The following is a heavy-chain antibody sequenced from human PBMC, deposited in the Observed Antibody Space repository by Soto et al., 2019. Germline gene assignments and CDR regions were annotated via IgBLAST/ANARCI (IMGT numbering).Heavy chain of an antibody. J-gene: IGHJ6*02. Sequence: QVQLEQSGAEVKKAGASVKVSCKASGYMFTGYNMHWVRQAPGQELEWMGWINPNSGGTNYAQKFQGRVTMTRDMSSSTAYMELSRLRSDDTAVYYCAREVTMVRGARVYGMDVWGQGTTVTVSS. V-gene: IGHV1-2*02. CDR1: GYMFTGYN. D-gene: IGHD3-10*01. CDR2: INPNSGGT. CDR3: AREVTMVRGARVYGMDV.